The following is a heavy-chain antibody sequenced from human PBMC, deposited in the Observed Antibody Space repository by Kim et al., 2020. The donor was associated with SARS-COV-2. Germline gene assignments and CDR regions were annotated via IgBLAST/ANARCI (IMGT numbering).Heavy chain of an antibody. D-gene: IGHD3-9*01. J-gene: IGHJ4*02. Sequence: GGSLRLSCVASPFTFSKYSMNWVRQAPGKGLEWVASISSSSGYIYYADSVKGRFTVSRDNARNSLYLQMNSLRAEDTAVYYCARGELRYSPFDYWGQGTL. CDR2: ISSSSGYI. CDR3: ARGELRYSPFDY. CDR1: PFTFSKYS. V-gene: IGHV3-21*01.